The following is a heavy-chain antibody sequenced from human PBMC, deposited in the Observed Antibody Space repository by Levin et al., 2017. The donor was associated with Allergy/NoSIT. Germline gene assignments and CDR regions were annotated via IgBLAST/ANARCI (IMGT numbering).Heavy chain of an antibody. D-gene: IGHD2-15*01. CDR3: ARVYCSVDDCSDAFDI. Sequence: SETLSLTCSVSGGSISSGGHFWSWIRQRPGTGLELIGYIYNSGSTYYSPSLKSRLTISVDTSKNQFSVKLTSVTAADPAIYYCARVYCSVDDCSDAFDIWGQGTMVTVSS. CDR1: GGSISSGGHF. V-gene: IGHV4-31*03. CDR2: IYNSGST. J-gene: IGHJ3*02.